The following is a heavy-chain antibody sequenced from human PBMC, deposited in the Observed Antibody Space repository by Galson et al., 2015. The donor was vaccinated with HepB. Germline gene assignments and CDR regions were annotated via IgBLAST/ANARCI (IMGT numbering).Heavy chain of an antibody. CDR3: VRVADSDYGDHTHFDY. Sequence: SLRLSCAASGFTFGDYYMSWIRQAPGKGLEWVSYISTSGTYTNYAVSVKGRITISRDNVKNSMYLQMNRLRAEDPAVYYCVRVADSDYGDHTHFDYWGQGTRVTVSS. CDR1: GFTFGDYY. CDR2: ISTSGTYT. J-gene: IGHJ4*02. D-gene: IGHD4-17*01. V-gene: IGHV3-11*06.